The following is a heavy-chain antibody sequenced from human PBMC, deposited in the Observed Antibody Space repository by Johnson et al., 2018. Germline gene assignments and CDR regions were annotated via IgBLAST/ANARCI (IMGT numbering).Heavy chain of an antibody. Sequence: QVQLVESGAEVEKPGASVKVSCKASGYTFTSNDINWVRQATGQGLEWMGWMNPNSGNTGYAQKLQGRVTMTRNTSISTAYMELSSLRSEDTAVYSRTGGRGAAATDYMDVWGKGTTVTV. V-gene: IGHV1-8*01. J-gene: IGHJ6*03. CDR2: MNPNSGNT. CDR3: TGGRGAAATDYMDV. D-gene: IGHD2-15*01. CDR1: GYTFTSND.